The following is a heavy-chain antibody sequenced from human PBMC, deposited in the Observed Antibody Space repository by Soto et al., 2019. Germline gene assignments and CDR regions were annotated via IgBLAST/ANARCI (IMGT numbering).Heavy chain of an antibody. CDR2: IIPILGIA. V-gene: IGHV1-69*02. CDR3: ARGPDSTPS. D-gene: IGHD2-2*01. CDR1: GGTLSSYT. Sequence: SVKVSCKASGGTLSSYTISWVRQAPGQGLEWMGRIIPILGIANYAQKLQGRVTITADKSTSTAYMELSSLRSEDTAVYYCARGPDSTPSWGQGTLVTVSS. J-gene: IGHJ4*02.